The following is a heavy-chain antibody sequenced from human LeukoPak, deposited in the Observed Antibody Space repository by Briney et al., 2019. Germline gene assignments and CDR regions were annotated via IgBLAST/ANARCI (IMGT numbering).Heavy chain of an antibody. CDR1: GYTFTSYD. CDR3: AREGFLEWLLYTDYYYGMDV. Sequence: ASVKVSCKASGYTFTSYDINWVRQAPGQGLEWMGWMNPNSGNTGYAQKFQGRVTMTRNTSISTAYMELSSLRSEDTAVYYCAREGFLEWLLYTDYYYGMDVWGQGTTVTVSS. D-gene: IGHD3-3*01. CDR2: MNPNSGNT. V-gene: IGHV1-8*01. J-gene: IGHJ6*02.